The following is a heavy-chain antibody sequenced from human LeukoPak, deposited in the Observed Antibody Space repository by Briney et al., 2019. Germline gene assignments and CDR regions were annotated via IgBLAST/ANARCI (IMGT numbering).Heavy chain of an antibody. V-gene: IGHV3-23*01. D-gene: IGHD1-14*01. J-gene: IGHJ4*02. Sequence: HSGGSLRLSCAASGFTFRSYAMGWVRQAPGKGLEWVSGISGSGGSTYSADSVKGRFTISRDNSKNTLYLQMNSLRAEDTAVYYCATADVYNSYDYWGQGTLVTVSS. CDR3: ATADVYNSYDY. CDR2: ISGSGGST. CDR1: GFTFRSYA.